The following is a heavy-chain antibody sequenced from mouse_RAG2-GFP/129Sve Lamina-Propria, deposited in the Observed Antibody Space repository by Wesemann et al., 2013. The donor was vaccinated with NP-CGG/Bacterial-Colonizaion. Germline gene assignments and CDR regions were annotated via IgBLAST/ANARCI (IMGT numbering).Heavy chain of an antibody. Sequence: EVQLQQSGPELVKPGASVKIPCKASGYTFTDYNMDWVKQSHGKSLEWIGDINPSNGGTNYNEKFKSKATLTVDKSSSTAYMELRSLTSEDSAVYYCARYYYGSSYVWFAYWGQGTLVTVSA. CDR2: INPSNGGT. CDR3: ARYYYGSSYVWFAY. CDR1: GYTFTDYN. J-gene: IGHJ3*01. D-gene: IGHD1-1*01. V-gene: IGHV1-18*01.